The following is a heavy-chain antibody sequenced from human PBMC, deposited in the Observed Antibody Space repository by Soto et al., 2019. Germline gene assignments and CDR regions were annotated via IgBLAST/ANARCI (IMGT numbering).Heavy chain of an antibody. CDR3: ARVLYYGSGSYSPYGMDG. J-gene: IGHJ6*02. CDR2: VSPPFRTS. V-gene: IGHV1-69*01. Sequence: QVQLVQSGAEVKKPGSSVKVSCKTSGVSFNNNGIGWVRQAPGHGLEWMGGVSPPFRTSNYAGKFQGRISITADASTGTVNRELSSLTSEDTAQYYCARVLYYGSGSYSPYGMDGWGQGTKVTVSS. D-gene: IGHD3-10*01. CDR1: GVSFNNNG.